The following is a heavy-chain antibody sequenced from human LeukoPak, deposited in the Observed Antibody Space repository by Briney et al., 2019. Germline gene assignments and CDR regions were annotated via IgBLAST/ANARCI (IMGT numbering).Heavy chain of an antibody. J-gene: IGHJ4*02. D-gene: IGHD2-15*01. Sequence: GGSLRLSCAASGFTFSSYAMSWVRQAPGKGLEWVSAISGSGGSTYHADSVKGRFTISRDNAKNSLYLPMNSLRAEATAVYYCAYGSGPSDYWGQGTLVTVSS. CDR2: ISGSGGST. CDR1: GFTFSSYA. CDR3: AYGSGPSDY. V-gene: IGHV3-23*01.